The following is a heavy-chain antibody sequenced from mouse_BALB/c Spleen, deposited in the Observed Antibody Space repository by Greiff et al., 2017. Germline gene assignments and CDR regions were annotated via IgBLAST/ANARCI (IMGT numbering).Heavy chain of an antibody. J-gene: IGHJ2*01. CDR3: TREGPYYFDY. CDR1: GYTFTSYW. V-gene: IGHV1S22*01. CDR2: IYPGSGST. Sequence: LKQSGSELVRPGASVKLSCKASGYTFTSYWMHWVKQRHGQGLEWIGNIYPGSGSTNYDEKFKSKGTLTVDTSSSTAYMHLSSLTSEDSAVYYCTREGPYYFDYWGQGTTLTVSS.